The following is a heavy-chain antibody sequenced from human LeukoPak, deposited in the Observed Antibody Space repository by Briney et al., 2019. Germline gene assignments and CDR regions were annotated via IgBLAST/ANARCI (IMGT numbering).Heavy chain of an antibody. CDR1: GYTFTGYY. D-gene: IGHD6-13*01. J-gene: IGHJ5*02. V-gene: IGHV1-2*02. CDR3: ARAGSSWKGNNWFDP. CDR2: INPNSGGT. Sequence: GASVKVSCKASGYTFTGYYMHWVRQAPGQGLEWMGWINPNSGGTNYAQKFQGRVTMTRDTSISTAYMELSRLRSDDTAVYYCARAGSSWKGNNWFDPWGQGTLVTVSS.